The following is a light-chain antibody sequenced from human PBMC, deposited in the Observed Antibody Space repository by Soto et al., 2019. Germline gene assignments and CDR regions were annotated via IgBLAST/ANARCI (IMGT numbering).Light chain of an antibody. CDR1: SSDVGSINF. J-gene: IGLJ1*01. V-gene: IGLV2-23*02. Sequence: QSALTQPASVSGSPGQSITISCTRTSSDVGSINFVSWYQQHPGKVPKVLIYEVTKRPSGVSDRFSGSKSGNTASLTISGLQAEDEADYYFCSDAGRSSYVFGTGTKLTVL. CDR2: EVT. CDR3: CSDAGRSSYV.